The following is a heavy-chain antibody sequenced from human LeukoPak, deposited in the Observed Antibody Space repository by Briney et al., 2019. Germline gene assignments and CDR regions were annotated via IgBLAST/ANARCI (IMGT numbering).Heavy chain of an antibody. CDR1: GFTFSNAW. D-gene: IGHD1-26*01. V-gene: IGHV3-15*01. Sequence: PGGSLRLSCAASGFTFSNAWMSRVRQAPGKGLEWVGRIKSKTDGGTTDYAAPVKGRFTISRDDSKNTLYLQMNSLKTEDTAVYYCTTVVRLGESFDYWGQGTLVTVSS. J-gene: IGHJ4*02. CDR2: IKSKTDGGTT. CDR3: TTVVRLGESFDY.